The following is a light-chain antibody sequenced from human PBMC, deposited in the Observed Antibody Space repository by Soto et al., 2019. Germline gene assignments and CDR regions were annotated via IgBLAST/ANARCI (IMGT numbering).Light chain of an antibody. J-gene: IGKJ2*01. CDR1: QSVRGSY. CDR2: GAT. V-gene: IGKV3-20*01. Sequence: EIVLTQSPGTLSLSPGERATLSCRASQSVRGSYLAWYRQRPGQAPRLLIYGATSRATGIPDRFSGSGSGTDFTLTISRLEPEDCAVYYCQQYDSTPLYTFGQGTKLEIK. CDR3: QQYDSTPLYT.